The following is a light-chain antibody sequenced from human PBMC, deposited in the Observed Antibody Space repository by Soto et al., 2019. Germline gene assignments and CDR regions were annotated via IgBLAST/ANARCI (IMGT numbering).Light chain of an antibody. CDR2: RSD. CDR1: SSTFANNY. J-gene: IGLJ2*01. Sequence: QSALTQPPSVSGTPGQRVSISCSGDSSTFANNYVHWYQQVPGAAPKLLIYRSDQRPSGIPERFSGSKSGTSASLTISGLRPEDEARYYCAAYTGNWNGPVFGGGTK. CDR3: AAYTGNWNGPV. V-gene: IGLV1-47*01.